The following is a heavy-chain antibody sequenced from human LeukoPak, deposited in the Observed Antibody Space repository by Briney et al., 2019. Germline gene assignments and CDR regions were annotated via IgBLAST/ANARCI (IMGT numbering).Heavy chain of an antibody. CDR3: ARGPQDYGGHSDYNDAFDI. J-gene: IGHJ3*02. CDR1: GGSISGYY. CDR2: IYTSGST. V-gene: IGHV4-4*07. Sequence: SETLSLTCTVSGGSISGYYWSWIRQPAGKGLEWIGRIYTSGSTNYNPSLKSRVTMSVDTSKNQFSLKLSSVTAADTAVYYCARGPQDYGGHSDYNDAFDIWGQGTMVSVSS. D-gene: IGHD4-23*01.